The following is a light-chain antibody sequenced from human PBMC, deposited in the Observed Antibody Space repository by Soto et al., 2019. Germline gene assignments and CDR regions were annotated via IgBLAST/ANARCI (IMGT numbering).Light chain of an antibody. CDR3: QQRSNWPSIT. CDR1: QSVSNN. J-gene: IGKJ5*01. CDR2: GSS. Sequence: EIVMTQSPATLSVSPGERVTLYFSASQSVSNNLVWYQQKPGQAPRLLMYGSSIRATGIPARFSGSGSGTEFTLTISSLQSEDFAVYYCQQRSNWPSITFGQGTRLEIK. V-gene: IGKV3-15*01.